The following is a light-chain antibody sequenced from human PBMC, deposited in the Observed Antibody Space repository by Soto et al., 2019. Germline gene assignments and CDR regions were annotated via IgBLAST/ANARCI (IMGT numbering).Light chain of an antibody. J-gene: IGKJ5*01. CDR3: QQYNNWPPIT. Sequence: ELVMTQSPATLSVSPGERATLSCRASQSVSINLAWYQQKPGQAPRLIXSGASTRATGIPDRFSGSGSGTEFTLTISSLQSEDFAVYYCQQYNNWPPITFGQGTRLEI. V-gene: IGKV3-15*01. CDR2: GAS. CDR1: QSVSIN.